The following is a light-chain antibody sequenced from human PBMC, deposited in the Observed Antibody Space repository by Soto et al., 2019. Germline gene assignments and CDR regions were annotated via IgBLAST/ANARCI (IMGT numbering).Light chain of an antibody. CDR1: QSIRNY. Sequence: EIVLTQSPATLSLSPGERATLSCRASQSIRNYLACYQQKPGKAPRVLIYDASNTATTLPASFSGSGSGTDFTLPISSLEPEDFAVYYCLQRSNWPRTFGQGTKLEIK. J-gene: IGKJ2*01. CDR2: DAS. V-gene: IGKV3-11*01. CDR3: LQRSNWPRT.